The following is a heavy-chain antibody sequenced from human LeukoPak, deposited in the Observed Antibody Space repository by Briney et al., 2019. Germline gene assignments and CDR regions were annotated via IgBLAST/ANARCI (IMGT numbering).Heavy chain of an antibody. CDR2: IISSSSYI. CDR1: GFTFISYR. V-gene: IGHV3-21*01. J-gene: IGHJ5*02. D-gene: IGHD6-13*01. CDR3: ARGSSGNVAAAAPNWFDP. Sequence: PGGSLRLSCEASGFTFISYRMNWVPQAPGKGLEWVSSIISSSSYIYYADSVKGRFTISRDNAKNSLYLQMNSLRAEDTAVYYCARGSSGNVAAAAPNWFDPWGQGTLVTVSS.